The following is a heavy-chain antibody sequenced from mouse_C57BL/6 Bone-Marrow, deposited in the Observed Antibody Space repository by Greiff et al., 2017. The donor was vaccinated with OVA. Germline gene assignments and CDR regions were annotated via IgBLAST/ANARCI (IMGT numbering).Heavy chain of an antibody. J-gene: IGHJ1*03. Sequence: VQLQQSGTVLARPGASVKMSCTTSGYTFTSYWMHWVNQRPGQGLEWIGAIYPGNSDTSYNQKFKGKAQLTAVTSASTAYMELSSLTNEDYAGEDWTRSDGDYVGWYVDVWGTGTTVTVSS. D-gene: IGHD2-13*01. CDR2: IYPGNSDT. CDR1: GYTFTSYW. V-gene: IGHV1-5*01. CDR3: TRSDGDYVGWYVDV.